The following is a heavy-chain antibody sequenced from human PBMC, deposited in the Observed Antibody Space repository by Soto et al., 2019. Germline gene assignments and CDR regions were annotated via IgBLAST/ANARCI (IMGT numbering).Heavy chain of an antibody. CDR1: GGTFNTYI. J-gene: IGHJ3*01. V-gene: IGHV1-69*01. Sequence: QVQLVQSGAEVKKPGSSVKVSCKASGGTFNTYIITWVRQAPGQGLEWMGGIIPSFGTANYAPKFRGRVTITADDSTTTVDMEVSSLRSEDTAVYFCATVETPGGGPPASPTPQAFVVWGQGTEVTVSS. D-gene: IGHD2-21*02. CDR3: ATVETPGGGPPASPTPQAFVV. CDR2: IIPSFGTA.